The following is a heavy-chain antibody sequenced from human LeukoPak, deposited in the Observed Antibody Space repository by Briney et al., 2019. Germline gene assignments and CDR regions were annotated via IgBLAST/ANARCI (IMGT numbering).Heavy chain of an antibody. CDR1: GFTFSSYG. CDR2: ISYDGSNK. V-gene: IGHV3-30*03. J-gene: IGHJ3*02. Sequence: GGSLRLSCAASGFTFSSYGMHWVRQAPGKGLEWVAVISYDGSNKYYADSVKGRFTISRDNSKNTLYLQMNSLRAEDTAVYYCARRWGPGDIWGQGTMVTVSS. D-gene: IGHD3-16*01. CDR3: ARRWGPGDI.